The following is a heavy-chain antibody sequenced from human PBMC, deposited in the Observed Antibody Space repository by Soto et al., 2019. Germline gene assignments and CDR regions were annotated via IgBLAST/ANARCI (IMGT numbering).Heavy chain of an antibody. V-gene: IGHV3-30-3*01. CDR2: VSHDGINT. J-gene: IGHJ4*02. CDR3: AREKTVGGIRLDN. Sequence: QVQLVESGGGVVQPGRSLRLSCAASGFTFTNYPMHWVRQAPGKGLEWVAVVSHDGINTYYADSVKGRFTISRDNSKNTLYRQKNGLRTEETAVFYCAREKTVGGIRLDNWGQGTLVTVSS. CDR1: GFTFTNYP. D-gene: IGHD1-26*01.